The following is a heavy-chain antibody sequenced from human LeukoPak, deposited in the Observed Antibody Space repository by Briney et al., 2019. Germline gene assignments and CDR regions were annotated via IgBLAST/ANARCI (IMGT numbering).Heavy chain of an antibody. Sequence: ASVLVSCKASGYTFTNYDINWVRQATGQGLEWLGWMKPNSGDTGYAQKFQGRVAMTRNTPISTAYLELSSLRSDDTAVYYCARGPPERTYSDYWGQGTLVTVSS. CDR3: ARGPPERTYSDY. CDR1: GYTFTNYD. CDR2: MKPNSGDT. V-gene: IGHV1-8*01. J-gene: IGHJ4*02. D-gene: IGHD4-11*01.